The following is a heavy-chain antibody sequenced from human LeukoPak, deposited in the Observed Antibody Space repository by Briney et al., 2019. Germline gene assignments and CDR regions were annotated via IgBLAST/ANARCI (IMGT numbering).Heavy chain of an antibody. Sequence: GASVKVSCKASGYTFTGYYMHWVRQAPGQGLEWMGWINPNSGGTNYAQKFQGWVTMTRDTSISTAYMELSSLRSEDTAVYYCARVRVYSSGWYGVSWFDPWGQGTLVTVSS. J-gene: IGHJ5*02. CDR3: ARVRVYSSGWYGVSWFDP. D-gene: IGHD6-19*01. CDR1: GYTFTGYY. CDR2: INPNSGGT. V-gene: IGHV1-2*04.